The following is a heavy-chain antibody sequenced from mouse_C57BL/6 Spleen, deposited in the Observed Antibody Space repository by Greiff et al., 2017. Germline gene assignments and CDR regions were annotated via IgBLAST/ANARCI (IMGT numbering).Heavy chain of an antibody. D-gene: IGHD3-3*01. V-gene: IGHV1-52*01. J-gene: IGHJ2*01. CDR2: IDPSDSET. CDR1: GYTFTSYW. CDR3: AGGTDCDD. Sequence: QVQLQQPGAELVRPGSSVKLSCKASGYTFTSYWMHWVKQRPIQGLEWIGNIDPSDSETHYNQKFKDKATLTVDKSSITAYMQLSSRTAEDSAVDYCAGGTDCDDWGQGTTLTVSS.